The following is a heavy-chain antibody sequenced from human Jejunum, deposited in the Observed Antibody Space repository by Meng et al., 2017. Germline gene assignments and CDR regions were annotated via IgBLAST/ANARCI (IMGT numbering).Heavy chain of an antibody. CDR3: AHAPPGNEPLDFDN. V-gene: IGHV2-5*02. Sequence: SGPTLVKPTQTLTLTCTFSGFSLSTSGMAVGWIRQPPGKTLEWLALIYWDDDKRYSPSLMRRRTITKDTSKNQVDLTMTNMLPVDTGTYYCAHAPPGNEPLDFDNWGQGSLVTVSS. J-gene: IGHJ4*02. D-gene: IGHD1-1*01. CDR1: GFSLSTSGMA. CDR2: IYWDDDK.